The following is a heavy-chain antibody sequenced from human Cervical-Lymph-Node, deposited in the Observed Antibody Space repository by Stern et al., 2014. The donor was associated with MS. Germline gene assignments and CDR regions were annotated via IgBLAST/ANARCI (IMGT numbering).Heavy chain of an antibody. CDR3: PRSPAYDSSGKGTGAFDI. J-gene: IGHJ3*02. CDR1: GFSLSTSGMR. D-gene: IGHD3-22*01. Sequence: QITLKESGPALVKPTQTLTLTCTFSGFSLSTSGMRVSWIRQPPGKALEWLARIDWDDDKFYSTSLKTRLTISKDTSKTQVVFTMPNMAPVDTAPYYCPRSPAYDSSGKGTGAFDIWGQGTMVTVSS. CDR2: IDWDDDK. V-gene: IGHV2-70*04.